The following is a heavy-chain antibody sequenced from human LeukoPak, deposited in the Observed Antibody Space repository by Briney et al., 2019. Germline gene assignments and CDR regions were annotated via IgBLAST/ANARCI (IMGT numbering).Heavy chain of an antibody. J-gene: IGHJ4*02. CDR3: ARDRPTGASRLFVVQ. V-gene: IGHV3-7*01. D-gene: IGHD3-3*01. CDR2: IKQDESEK. Sequence: GGSLRLSCAASGFTFSSYWMSWVRQAPGKGLEWVANIKQDESEKYYVDSLKGRFTISRDNAKNSLYLLMNSLRAEDTAVYYCARDRPTGASRLFVVQWGQGTLVTVSS. CDR1: GFTFSSYW.